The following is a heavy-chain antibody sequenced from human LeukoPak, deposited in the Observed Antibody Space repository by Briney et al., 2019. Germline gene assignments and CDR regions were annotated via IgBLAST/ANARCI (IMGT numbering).Heavy chain of an antibody. V-gene: IGHV3-7*01. D-gene: IGHD6-13*01. Sequence: GESLRLSCAASGFTFSVYWMSWVRQPPGRGLEWVANIKNDGSEKYYVDSVKGRVTISRDNAKNSLYLQMNSLRAEDTAVYYCARVGTAEGTLEDYWGQGTLVTVSS. CDR1: GFTFSVYW. J-gene: IGHJ4*02. CDR3: ARVGTAEGTLEDY. CDR2: IKNDGSEK.